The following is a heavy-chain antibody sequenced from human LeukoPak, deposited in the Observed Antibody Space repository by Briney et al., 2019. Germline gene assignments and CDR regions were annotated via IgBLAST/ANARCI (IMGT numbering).Heavy chain of an antibody. CDR3: ARERGSYGYGNWFDP. D-gene: IGHD5-18*01. CDR1: GYTFTGYY. Sequence: SVKVSCKASGYTFTGYYMHWVRQAPGQGLEWMGWINPNSGGTNYAQKFQGRVTMTRDTSISTAYMELSRLRSDDTAVYYCARERGSYGYGNWFDPWGQGTLVTVSS. V-gene: IGHV1-2*02. J-gene: IGHJ5*02. CDR2: INPNSGGT.